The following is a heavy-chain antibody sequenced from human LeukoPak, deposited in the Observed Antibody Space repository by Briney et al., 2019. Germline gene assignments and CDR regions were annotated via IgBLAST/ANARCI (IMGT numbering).Heavy chain of an antibody. CDR3: ARADHYYDAHDAFDI. J-gene: IGHJ3*02. CDR2: IYCSGST. CDR1: GGTISSGDYY. D-gene: IGHD3-22*01. Sequence: SETLSLTCTVSGGTISSGDYYWSWIRQPPGKGLEWIGYIYCSGSTYYNPSLKSRVTVSVDTSKNQFSLKLSSVTAADTAVYYCARADHYYDAHDAFDIWGQGTMVTVSS. V-gene: IGHV4-30-4*08.